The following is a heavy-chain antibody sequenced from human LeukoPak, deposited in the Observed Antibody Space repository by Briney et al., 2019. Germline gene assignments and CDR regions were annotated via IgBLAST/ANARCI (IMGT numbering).Heavy chain of an antibody. CDR2: ISGSGGST. J-gene: IGHJ6*03. D-gene: IGHD2-21*01. CDR1: GFTFSSYA. Sequence: PGGSLRLSCAASGFTFSSYAMSWVRQAPGKGLEWVSAISGSGGSTYYADSVKGRFTISRDNSKNTLYLQMNSLRAEDTAVYYCSRELFVADGYYYYYMDVWGKGTTVTISS. CDR3: SRELFVADGYYYYYMDV. V-gene: IGHV3-23*01.